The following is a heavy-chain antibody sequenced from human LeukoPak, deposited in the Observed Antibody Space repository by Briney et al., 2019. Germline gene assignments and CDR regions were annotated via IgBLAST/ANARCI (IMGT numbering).Heavy chain of an antibody. CDR3: ARANGGYCSSTSCPDAFDI. CDR2: IYYSGST. D-gene: IGHD2-2*01. V-gene: IGHV4-61*08. Sequence: SETLSLTCTVSGGSISSGGYYWSWIRQHPGKGLEWIGYIYYSGSTNYNPSLKSRVTISVDTSKNQFSLKLSSVTAADTAVYYCARANGGYCSSTSCPDAFDIWGQGTMVTVSS. CDR1: GGSISSGGYY. J-gene: IGHJ3*02.